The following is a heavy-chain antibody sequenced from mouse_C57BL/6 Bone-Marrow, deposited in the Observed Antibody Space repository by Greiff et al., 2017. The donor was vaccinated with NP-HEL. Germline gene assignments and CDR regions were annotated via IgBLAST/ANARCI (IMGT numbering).Heavy chain of an antibody. V-gene: IGHV14-1*01. J-gene: IGHJ4*01. CDR2: IDPEDGDT. D-gene: IGHD2-5*01. CDR1: GFNIKDYY. Sequence: EVKLMESGAELVRPGASVKLSCTASGFNIKDYYMHWVKQRPEQGLEWIGRIDPEDGDTEYAPKFQGKATMTADTSSNTAYLQLSSLTSEDTAVYYCTIPYYSNYVDYAMDYWGQGTSVTVSS. CDR3: TIPYYSNYVDYAMDY.